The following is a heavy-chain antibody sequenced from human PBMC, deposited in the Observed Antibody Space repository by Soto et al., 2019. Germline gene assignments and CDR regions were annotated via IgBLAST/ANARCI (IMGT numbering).Heavy chain of an antibody. CDR3: ANHACMSSRCCRNWLDP. CDR1: GFTFSTYA. CDR2: ISDNGDST. Sequence: PGGSLRLSCAASGFTFSTYALSWVRQAPGRGPEWVSAISDNGDSTYYADSVKGRFTISRDNSKNTLYLQMNSLRAEDTAVYYCANHACMSSRCCRNWLDPWGQGTLVTVSS. D-gene: IGHD2-8*01. J-gene: IGHJ5*02. V-gene: IGHV3-23*01.